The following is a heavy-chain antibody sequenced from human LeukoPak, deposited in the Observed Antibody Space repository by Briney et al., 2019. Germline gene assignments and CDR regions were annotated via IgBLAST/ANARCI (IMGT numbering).Heavy chain of an antibody. CDR2: IRGSGGSK. D-gene: IGHD3-22*01. V-gene: IGHV3-23*01. J-gene: IGHJ6*04. CDR1: GFTFSSYA. Sequence: PGRSLRLSCAASGFTFSSYAMSWAPQAPGKALVWVKAIRGSGGSKYYADSVKDRFTISRDNSKNTLYLQMNSLRGEDTAVYYCAKGGVLYYYDSSGTTTFDVWGKGTTVTVSS. CDR3: AKGGVLYYYDSSGTTTFDV.